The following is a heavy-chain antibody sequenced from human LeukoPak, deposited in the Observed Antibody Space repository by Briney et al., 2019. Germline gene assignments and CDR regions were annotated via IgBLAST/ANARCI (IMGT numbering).Heavy chain of an antibody. CDR2: INPNSGGT. Sequence: GASVKVSCKASGGTFSSYAISWVRQAPGQGLEWMGWINPNSGGTNYAQKFQGRVTMTRDTSISTAYMELSRLRSDDTAVYYCARASPHRQWLVQPENAYLDYWGQGTLVTVSS. J-gene: IGHJ4*02. CDR3: ARASPHRQWLVQPENAYLDY. D-gene: IGHD6-19*01. V-gene: IGHV1-2*02. CDR1: GGTFSSYA.